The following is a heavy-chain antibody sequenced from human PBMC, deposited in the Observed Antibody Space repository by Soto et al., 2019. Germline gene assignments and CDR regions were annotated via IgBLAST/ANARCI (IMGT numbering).Heavy chain of an antibody. D-gene: IGHD3-10*01. Sequence: QVQLVQSGAEVKKPGSSVKVSCKASGGTFSSYSISWVRQAPGQGLEWMGRIIPILDIADYAQKFQGRVTITADKSTNTAYMELSSLTSEDTAVYYCARDLGFDDAFDIWCQGTMVTVSS. V-gene: IGHV1-69*04. CDR2: IIPILDIA. J-gene: IGHJ3*02. CDR3: ARDLGFDDAFDI. CDR1: GGTFSSYS.